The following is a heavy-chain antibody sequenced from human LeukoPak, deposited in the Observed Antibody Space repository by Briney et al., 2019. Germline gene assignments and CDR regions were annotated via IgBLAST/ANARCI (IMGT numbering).Heavy chain of an antibody. CDR2: FDPEDGET. Sequence: GASVKVSCKVSGYTLTELSMHWVRQAPGKGLEGTGGFDPEDGETIYAQKFQGRVTMTEDTSTDTAYMELSSLRSEDTAVYYCATNYYYGSGSYPNYWGQGTLVTVSS. CDR3: ATNYYYGSGSYPNY. V-gene: IGHV1-24*01. J-gene: IGHJ4*02. D-gene: IGHD3-10*01. CDR1: GYTLTELS.